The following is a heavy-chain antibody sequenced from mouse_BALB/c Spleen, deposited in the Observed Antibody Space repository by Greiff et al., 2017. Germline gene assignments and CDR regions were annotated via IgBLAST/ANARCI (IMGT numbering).Heavy chain of an antibody. J-gene: IGHJ3*01. CDR2: ISYSGST. Sequence: DVKLQESGPGLVKPSQSLSLTCTVTGYSITSDYAWTWIRQFPGNQLEWMGYISYSGSTSYNPSLKSRISITRDTSKNQFFLQLNSVTTEDTATYYCAREPYGYDEGFAYWGQGTLVTVSA. V-gene: IGHV3-2*02. CDR1: GYSITSDYA. D-gene: IGHD2-2*01. CDR3: AREPYGYDEGFAY.